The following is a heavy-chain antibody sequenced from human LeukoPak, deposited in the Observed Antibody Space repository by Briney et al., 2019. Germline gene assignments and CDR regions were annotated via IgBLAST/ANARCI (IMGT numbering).Heavy chain of an antibody. CDR2: IYYSGST. CDR1: GGSISSSSHY. CDR3: AVGSSSWSGFYY. J-gene: IGHJ4*02. D-gene: IGHD6-13*01. Sequence: SETLSLTCTVSGGSISSSSHYWGWIRQPTGKGLEWIGSIYYSGSTNYNPSLKSRVTISVDTSKNQFSLKLSSVTAADTAVYYCAVGSSSWSGFYYWGQGTLVTVSS. V-gene: IGHV4-39*07.